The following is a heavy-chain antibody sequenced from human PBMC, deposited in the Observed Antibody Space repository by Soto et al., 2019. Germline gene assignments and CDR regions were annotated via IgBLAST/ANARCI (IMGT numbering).Heavy chain of an antibody. CDR3: AKSRNYTAMVSDGFDY. CDR2: ISYDGSNK. D-gene: IGHD5-18*01. V-gene: IGHV3-30*18. J-gene: IGHJ4*02. CDR1: GFTFSSYG. Sequence: QVQLVESGGGVVQPGRSLRLSCAASGFTFSSYGMHWVRQAPGKGLEWVAVISYDGSNKYYADSVKGRFTISRDNSKNTLYLQMNNLRAEDTAVYYCAKSRNYTAMVSDGFDYWGQGTLVTVSS.